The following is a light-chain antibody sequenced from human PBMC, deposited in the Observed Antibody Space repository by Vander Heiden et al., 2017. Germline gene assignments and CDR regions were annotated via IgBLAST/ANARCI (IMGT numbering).Light chain of an antibody. CDR1: QTVSSTY. V-gene: IGKV3-20*01. CDR3: QRLGNFPRT. CDR2: GAG. J-gene: IGKJ1*01. Sequence: EIVLTQSPGTLSLSPGESATLSCRASQTVSSTYLGWYQQKPGQPPRLLIYGAGRRATGIPDRFSASGSGTDFTLTISGVEPEDFAMYFCQRLGNFPRTFGQGTKVEI.